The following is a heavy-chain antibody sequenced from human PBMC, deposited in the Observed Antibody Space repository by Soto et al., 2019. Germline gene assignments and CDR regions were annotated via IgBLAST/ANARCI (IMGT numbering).Heavy chain of an antibody. CDR3: VKDRVPGAYGHYYGMDV. Sequence: QVQLVESGGGVVQPGRSLRLSCGASGFTFNNSGMHWVRQVPGKGLEWVAVLSFDGSEKYYADSVKGRFTISRDNSKKTLYLQMNSLRIEDAAVYHCVKDRVPGAYGHYYGMDVWGQGTTVTVSS. D-gene: IGHD4-17*01. V-gene: IGHV3-30*18. CDR1: GFTFNNSG. CDR2: LSFDGSEK. J-gene: IGHJ6*02.